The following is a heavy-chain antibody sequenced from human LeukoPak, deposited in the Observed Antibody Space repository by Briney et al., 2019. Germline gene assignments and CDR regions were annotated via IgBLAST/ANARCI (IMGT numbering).Heavy chain of an antibody. Sequence: GGSLRLSCAASGFTFSSYWMHWVRQAPGKGLVWVSRINSDGSSRSYADSVKGRFTISRDNSKNMMYLQMNSLRAEDTAVYYCAKEALRFLEWLYAIDYWGQGTLVTASS. CDR1: GFTFSSYW. V-gene: IGHV3-74*01. CDR2: INSDGSSR. CDR3: AKEALRFLEWLYAIDY. D-gene: IGHD3-3*01. J-gene: IGHJ4*02.